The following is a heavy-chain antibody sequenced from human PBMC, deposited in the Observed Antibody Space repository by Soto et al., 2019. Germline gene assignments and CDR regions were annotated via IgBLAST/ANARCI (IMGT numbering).Heavy chain of an antibody. CDR3: VGAHFDY. D-gene: IGHD1-26*01. V-gene: IGHV3-7*01. CDR1: GFTFSSYW. J-gene: IGHJ4*02. Sequence: EVLMVESGGGFVQPGGSLRLSCSGSGFTFSSYWMNWVRQAPGKGLEWVANIKEDGSETFYMDSVNGRFTISRDNAKNSLYLQMASLRGEVPAVYFCVGAHFDYWAQGTLVTVSS. CDR2: IKEDGSET.